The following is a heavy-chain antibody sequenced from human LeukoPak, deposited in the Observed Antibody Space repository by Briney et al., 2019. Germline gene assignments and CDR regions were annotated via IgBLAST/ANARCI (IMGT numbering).Heavy chain of an antibody. CDR3: ARVDDVLTGSAFDI. J-gene: IGHJ3*02. Sequence: ASVKVSCKASGYTFTGYHMHWVRQAPGQGLVWMGWINPNTGGSNYAQKFQGRVTMTRDTSISTAYMELSRLRSDDTALYYCARVDDVLTGSAFDIWGQGTMVAVSS. D-gene: IGHD3-9*01. CDR2: INPNTGGS. CDR1: GYTFTGYH. V-gene: IGHV1-2*02.